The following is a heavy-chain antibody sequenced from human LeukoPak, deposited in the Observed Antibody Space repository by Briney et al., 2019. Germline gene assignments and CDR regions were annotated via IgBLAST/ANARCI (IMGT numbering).Heavy chain of an antibody. CDR3: AKDIGYGSGSYYNFDS. Sequence: GGSLRLSCAASGFTFSSYAMHWVRQAPGKGLEWVAVISYDGSNKYYADSVKGRFTISRDNSKNTLYLQMNSLRAEDTAVYYCAKDIGYGSGSYYNFDSWGQGTLVTVSS. CDR1: GFTFSSYA. J-gene: IGHJ5*01. CDR2: ISYDGSNK. D-gene: IGHD3-10*01. V-gene: IGHV3-30-3*01.